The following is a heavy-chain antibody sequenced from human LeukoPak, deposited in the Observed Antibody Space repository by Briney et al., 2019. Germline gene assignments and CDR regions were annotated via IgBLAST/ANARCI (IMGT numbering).Heavy chain of an antibody. CDR1: GYSFTSYW. D-gene: IGHD2-21*02. CDR2: IYPGDSDT. J-gene: IGHJ2*01. Sequence: NLGESLKISCKGSGYSFTSYWIGWVRQMPGKGLEWMGIIYPGDSDTRYSPSFQGQVTISADKSISTAYLQWSSLKASDTAMYYCARLYRREYCGDDCPGGYFDLWGRGTLVTVSS. V-gene: IGHV5-51*01. CDR3: ARLYRREYCGDDCPGGYFDL.